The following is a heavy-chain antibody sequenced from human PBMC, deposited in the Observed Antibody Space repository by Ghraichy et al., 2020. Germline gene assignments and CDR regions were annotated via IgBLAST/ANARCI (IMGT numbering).Heavy chain of an antibody. CDR2: CDPEDGET. D-gene: IGHD6-13*01. CDR1: GYTLTELS. J-gene: IGHJ6*03. Sequence: ASVKVSCKVSGYTLTELSMHWVRQAPGKGLEWMGGCDPEDGETIYAQMFQGRVTMTEDTSTDTAYMELSSLRSEDTAVYYCATTRSSRYYYYMDVWGKGTTVTVSS. V-gene: IGHV1-24*01. CDR3: ATTRSSRYYYYMDV.